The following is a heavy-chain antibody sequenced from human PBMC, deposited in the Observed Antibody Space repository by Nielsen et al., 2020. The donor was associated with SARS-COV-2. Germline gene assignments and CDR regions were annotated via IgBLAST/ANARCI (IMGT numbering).Heavy chain of an antibody. CDR2: ISYDGSNK. CDR1: GFTFSSYG. D-gene: IGHD4-17*01. CDR3: ARVGDYGDSVDFDY. J-gene: IGHJ4*02. V-gene: IGHV3-30*03. Sequence: GGSLRLSCAASGFTFSSYGMHWVRQAPGKGLEWVAVISYDGSNKYYADSVKGRFTISRDNSKNTLYLQMNSLRAEDTAVYYCARVGDYGDSVDFDYWGQGTLVTVSS.